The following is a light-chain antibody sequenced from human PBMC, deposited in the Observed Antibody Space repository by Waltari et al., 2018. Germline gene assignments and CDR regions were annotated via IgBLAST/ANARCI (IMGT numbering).Light chain of an antibody. J-gene: IGKJ1*01. CDR2: GAS. CDR3: QQSFSSPWT. CDR1: QNIRTD. V-gene: IGKV1-39*01. Sequence: IQLTQSPSSLSASIGYTITVTCRASQNIRTDLNWYQQKPAKAPKLLLFGASTLPRGVPSRFSGSASGTEFTLTVTNLQPDDFATYFCQQSFSSPWTFGQGTTV.